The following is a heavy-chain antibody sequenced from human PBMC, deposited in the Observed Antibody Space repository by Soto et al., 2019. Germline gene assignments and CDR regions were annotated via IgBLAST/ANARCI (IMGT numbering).Heavy chain of an antibody. J-gene: IGHJ4*02. CDR1: GGTFSSYA. CDR3: ARASWSGYYGALDY. CDR2: IIPIFGTA. V-gene: IGHV1-69*01. Sequence: QVQMVQSGAEVKKPESPVKVSCTASGGTFSSYAISWVRQAPGQGLEWMGGIIPIFGTANYPQTFQGRVTITVDESTSTAYMELSIMGSEDTVVYYCARASWSGYYGALDYWGQGTLVTVSS. D-gene: IGHD3-3*01.